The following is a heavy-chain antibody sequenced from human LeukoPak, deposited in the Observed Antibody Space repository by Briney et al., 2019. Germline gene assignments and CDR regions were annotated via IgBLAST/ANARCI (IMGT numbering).Heavy chain of an antibody. CDR1: GFAFSNYD. CDR2: ITSSGGTL. D-gene: IGHD3-16*01. V-gene: IGHV3-48*03. Sequence: PGGSLRLSCAASGFAFSNYDMNWVRQAPGKGLEWVAYITSSGGTLYNADSVKGRFTISRDNAKNSLYLQMNSLRAEDTAVYYCARSALGLHYWGQGTLVTVAS. J-gene: IGHJ4*02. CDR3: ARSALGLHY.